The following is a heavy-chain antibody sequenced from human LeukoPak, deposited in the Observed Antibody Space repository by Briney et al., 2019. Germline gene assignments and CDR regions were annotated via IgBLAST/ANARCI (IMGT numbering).Heavy chain of an antibody. Sequence: GGSLRLSCAASGFTFSTYWMHWVRQAPGKGLVWVSRINSDGSTTSYADSVKGRFTISRDNAKNTLYLQMNSLRAEDTAVYYCAIRPRGKYYYGMDVWGQGTTVTVSS. CDR1: GFTFSTYW. CDR2: INSDGSTT. J-gene: IGHJ6*02. V-gene: IGHV3-74*01. CDR3: AIRPRGKYYYGMDV. D-gene: IGHD1-1*01.